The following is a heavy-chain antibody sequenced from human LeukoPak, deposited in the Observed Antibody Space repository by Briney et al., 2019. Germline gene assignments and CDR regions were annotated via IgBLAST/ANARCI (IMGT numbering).Heavy chain of an antibody. Sequence: SETLSLTCNVSGGSIRGYYWSWLRQPAGKGLEWIGRIYSSGNTIYIPSLNSRVTISIDMSKNQFSLKVSSVTAADTAVYYCARASSYSSNYIDYWGQGTLVTVSS. CDR1: GGSIRGYY. V-gene: IGHV4-4*07. CDR2: IYSSGNT. J-gene: IGHJ4*02. D-gene: IGHD6-19*01. CDR3: ARASSYSSNYIDY.